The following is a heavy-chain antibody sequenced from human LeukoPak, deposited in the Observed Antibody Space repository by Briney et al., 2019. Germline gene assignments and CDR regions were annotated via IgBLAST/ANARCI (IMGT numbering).Heavy chain of an antibody. CDR3: AKENTSGSRLFDY. CDR2: ISVDGSNE. J-gene: IGHJ4*02. V-gene: IGHV3-30*18. D-gene: IGHD3-10*01. CDR1: GFTFSSYG. Sequence: GGSLRLSCAASGFTFSSYGMHWVRQAPGKGLEWVAVISVDGSNEYYADSVKGRFTISRDNSKNTLYLQMNSLRAEDTAVYYCAKENTSGSRLFDYWGQGTLVTVSS.